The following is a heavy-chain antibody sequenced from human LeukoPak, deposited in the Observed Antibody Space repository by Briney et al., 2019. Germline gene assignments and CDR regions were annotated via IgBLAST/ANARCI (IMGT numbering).Heavy chain of an antibody. CDR2: IYVIGTN. CDR1: GGSVSSRNHY. CDR3: ASQVGATTLIDH. Sequence: SETLSLTCTLSGGSVSSRNHYWGWIRQPPGKGLEWIGSIYVIGTNYYNPSLQSRVTLSVDTSKNQVSLKLTSVTAADTALYYCASQVGATTLIDHWGQGTLVTVSS. V-gene: IGHV4-39*01. D-gene: IGHD1-26*01. J-gene: IGHJ4*02.